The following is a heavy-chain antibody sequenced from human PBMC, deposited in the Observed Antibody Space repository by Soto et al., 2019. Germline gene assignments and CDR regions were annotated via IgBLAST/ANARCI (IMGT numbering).Heavy chain of an antibody. D-gene: IGHD3-16*01. CDR3: ARARGGGGSRMDV. V-gene: IGHV3-30-3*01. J-gene: IGHJ6*02. CDR1: GFTFSSYA. CDR2: ISYDGSNK. Sequence: QVQLVESVGGVVQPGRSLRLSCAASGFTFSSYAMHWVRQAPGKGLEWVAVISYDGSNKYYADSVKGRFTISRDNSKNTLYLQMNSLRAEDTAVYYCARARGGGGSRMDVWGQGTTVTVSS.